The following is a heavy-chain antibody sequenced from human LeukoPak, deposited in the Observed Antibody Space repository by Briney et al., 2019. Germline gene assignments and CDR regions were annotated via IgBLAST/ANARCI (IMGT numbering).Heavy chain of an antibody. D-gene: IGHD6-13*01. CDR1: GFTFDDYT. J-gene: IGHJ4*02. CDR3: AKGGRYTSSWYPLDY. V-gene: IGHV3-43*01. CDR2: ISWDGGST. Sequence: PGGSLRLSCAASGFTFDDYTMHWVRQAPGKGLEWVSLISWDGGSTYYADSVKGRFTISRDNSKNSLYLQMNSLRTEDTALYYCAKGGRYTSSWYPLDYWGQGTLVTVSS.